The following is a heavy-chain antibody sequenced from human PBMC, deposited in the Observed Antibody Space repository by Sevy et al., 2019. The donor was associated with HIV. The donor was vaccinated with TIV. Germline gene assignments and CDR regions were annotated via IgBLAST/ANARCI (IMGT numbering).Heavy chain of an antibody. CDR3: ARSGGYSDYGMDV. Sequence: GGSLRLSCVAAGFTFSSYDMHWVRQVTGKGLEWISGVGPAGDQFYPGSVKGRFTISRENAKNSFYLQLNNLRAGDTAVYYSARSGGYSDYGMDVWAQGATVTVSS. J-gene: IGHJ6*02. V-gene: IGHV3-13*05. CDR2: VGPAGDQ. CDR1: GFTFSSYD. D-gene: IGHD5-12*01.